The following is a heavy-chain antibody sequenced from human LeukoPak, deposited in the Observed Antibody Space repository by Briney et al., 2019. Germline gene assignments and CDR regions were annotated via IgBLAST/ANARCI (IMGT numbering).Heavy chain of an antibody. J-gene: IGHJ6*04. CDR1: GFTFSSYE. Sequence: GGSLRLSCAASGFTFSSYEMNWVRQAPGKGLEWVSYISSGGSTIYYADSVKGRFTISRDNAKNSLYLQMNSLRAEDTAVYYCARDGGYDILTGYYYYYGMDVWGKGTTVTVSS. CDR3: ARDGGYDILTGYYYYYGMDV. V-gene: IGHV3-48*03. CDR2: ISSGGSTI. D-gene: IGHD3-9*01.